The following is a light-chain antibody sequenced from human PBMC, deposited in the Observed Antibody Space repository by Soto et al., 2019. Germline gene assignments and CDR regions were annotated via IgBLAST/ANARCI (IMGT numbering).Light chain of an antibody. CDR2: EVS. J-gene: IGLJ1*01. CDR3: SSYTSSPYV. CDR1: SSDVGGYNY. Sequence: QSALTQPASVSGSPGQSITISCTGTSSDVGGYNYVSWYQQHTGKAPKLMIYEVSNRPSGVSNRFSGSKSGNTASLTISWLQAEDEADYYCSSYTSSPYVFGTGTKLTVL. V-gene: IGLV2-14*01.